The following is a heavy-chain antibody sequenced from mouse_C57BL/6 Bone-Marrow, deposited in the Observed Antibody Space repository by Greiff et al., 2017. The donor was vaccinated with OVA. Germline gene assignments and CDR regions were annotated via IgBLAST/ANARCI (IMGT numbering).Heavy chain of an antibody. V-gene: IGHV1-81*01. Sequence: QVQLQQSGAELARPGASVKLSCKASGYTFTSYGISWVKQRTGQGLEWIGEIYPRSGNTYYNAKFKGKATLTADKSSSTAYMELRSLTSEDSAVYFCARWNYDGFAYWGQGTLVTVSA. CDR1: GYTFTSYG. CDR3: ARWNYDGFAY. J-gene: IGHJ3*01. D-gene: IGHD2-4*01. CDR2: IYPRSGNT.